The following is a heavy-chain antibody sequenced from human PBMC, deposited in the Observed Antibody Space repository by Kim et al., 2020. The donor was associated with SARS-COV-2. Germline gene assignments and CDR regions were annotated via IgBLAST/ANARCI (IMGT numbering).Heavy chain of an antibody. CDR3: ATYTWPRIVAAGSWYFVL. CDR2: MYYSGST. V-gene: IGHV4-39*01. Sequence: SETLSLTCIVSGDSISSAGYFWGWIRQPPGKGLEWIGTMYYSGSTYYNPSLKSRVTMSLDTSKNQFSLRLSSVTASDTAFYYCATYTWPRIVAAGSWYFVLWRRDTLLTVSS. CDR1: GDSISSAGYF. J-gene: IGHJ2*01. D-gene: IGHD6-13*01.